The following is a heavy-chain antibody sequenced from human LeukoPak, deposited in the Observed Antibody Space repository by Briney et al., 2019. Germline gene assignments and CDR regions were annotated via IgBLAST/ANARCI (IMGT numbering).Heavy chain of an antibody. J-gene: IGHJ4*02. Sequence: GGSRRLSCATSGFTFSSYEMNWARQAPGKGLEWVSFISSSGTTIYYADSVKGRFTISRDNAKNSLYLQMNSLRAEDTAVYYCARDKVGTTTILRRTAGAFDYWGQGTMVTVSS. CDR1: GFTFSSYE. CDR2: ISSSGTTI. D-gene: IGHD1-26*01. CDR3: ARDKVGTTTILRRTAGAFDY. V-gene: IGHV3-48*03.